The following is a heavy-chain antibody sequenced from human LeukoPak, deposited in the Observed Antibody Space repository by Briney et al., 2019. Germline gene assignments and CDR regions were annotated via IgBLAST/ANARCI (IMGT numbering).Heavy chain of an antibody. CDR3: ARNNWFDP. J-gene: IGHJ5*02. V-gene: IGHV3-30*03. CDR1: GSTFSSYG. CDR2: ISYDGSNK. Sequence: PGGSLRLSCAASGSTFSSYGMHWVRQAPGKGLEWVAVISYDGSNKYYADSVKGRFTISRDNSKNTLYLQMNSLRAEDTAVYYCARNNWFDPWGQGTLVTVSS.